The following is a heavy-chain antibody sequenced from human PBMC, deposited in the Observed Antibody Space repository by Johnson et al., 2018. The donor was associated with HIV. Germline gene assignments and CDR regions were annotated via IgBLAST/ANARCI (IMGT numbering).Heavy chain of an antibody. V-gene: IGHV3-13*01. D-gene: IGHD2-21*01. CDR3: ARERGGRHTFDI. CDR2: IGTAGDT. Sequence: VQLVESGGGLVQPGGSLRLSCAASGFTFSSYDMHWVRQATGKGLEWVSAIGTAGDTYYPGSVKGRFTISRENAKNSLYLQMNSLRAEDTAVYYCARERGGRHTFDIWGQGTMVTVSS. J-gene: IGHJ3*02. CDR1: GFTFSSYD.